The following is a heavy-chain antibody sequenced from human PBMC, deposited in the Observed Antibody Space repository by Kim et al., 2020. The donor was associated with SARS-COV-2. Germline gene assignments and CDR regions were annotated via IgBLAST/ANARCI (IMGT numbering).Heavy chain of an antibody. CDR1: GFTFSSYG. Sequence: LSLTCAASGFTFSSYGMHWVRQAPGKGLEWVAVIWYDGSNKYYADSVKGRFTISRDNSKNTLYLQMNSLRAEDTAVYYCARDYQNLGYCSSTSCSNWFDPWGQGTLVTVSS. D-gene: IGHD2-2*01. J-gene: IGHJ5*02. CDR3: ARDYQNLGYCSSTSCSNWFDP. CDR2: IWYDGSNK. V-gene: IGHV3-33*01.